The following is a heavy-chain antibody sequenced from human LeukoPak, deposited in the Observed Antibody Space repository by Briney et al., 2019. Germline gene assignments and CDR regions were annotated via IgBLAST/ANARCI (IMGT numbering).Heavy chain of an antibody. Sequence: ASVKVSCKASGYTFTSYGISWVRQAPGQGLEWVGWISAYNGNTNSAQNLQGRVTMTTDTSTSTAYMELRSLRSHDTAVYYCARDSRYSHSSGAFDIWGHGTVVTVSS. J-gene: IGHJ3*02. CDR3: ARDSRYSHSSGAFDI. V-gene: IGHV1-18*01. CDR2: ISAYNGNT. D-gene: IGHD6-6*01. CDR1: GYTFTSYG.